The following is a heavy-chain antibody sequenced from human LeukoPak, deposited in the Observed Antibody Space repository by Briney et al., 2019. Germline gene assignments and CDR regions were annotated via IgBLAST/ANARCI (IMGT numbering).Heavy chain of an antibody. D-gene: IGHD2-2*01. CDR1: GFSLSNARMG. CDR2: IFSNDEK. J-gene: IGHJ2*01. Sequence: SGPVLVKPTETLTLTCTVSGFSLSNARMGVSWIRQPPGKALEWLAHIFSNDEKSYSTSLKSRLTISKDTSKSQVVLTMTNMDPVDTATYYCARMLVPAAKAIKNPRAHWYFDLWGRGTLVTVSS. CDR3: ARMLVPAAKAIKNPRAHWYFDL. V-gene: IGHV2-26*02.